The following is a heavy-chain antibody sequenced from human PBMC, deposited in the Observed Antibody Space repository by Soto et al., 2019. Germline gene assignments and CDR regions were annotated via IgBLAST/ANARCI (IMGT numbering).Heavy chain of an antibody. CDR3: ARDVPYYSSSWFDP. CDR1: GFTFSSYS. V-gene: IGHV3-21*01. J-gene: IGHJ5*02. CDR2: ISSSSSYI. Sequence: PVGSLRLSCAASGFTFSSYSMNWVRQAPGKGLEWVSSISSSSSYIYYADSVKGRFTISRDNAKNSLYLQMNSLRAEDTAVYYCARDVPYYSSSWFDPWGQGTLVTVSS. D-gene: IGHD6-13*01.